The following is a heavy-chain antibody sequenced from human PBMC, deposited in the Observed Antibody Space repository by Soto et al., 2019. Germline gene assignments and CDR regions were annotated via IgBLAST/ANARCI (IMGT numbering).Heavy chain of an antibody. D-gene: IGHD2-15*01. Sequence: ASVKVSCKASGYTFTSYAMHWVRQAPGQRLEWMGWINAGNGNTKYSQKFQGRVTITRDTSASTAYMELSSLRSEDTAVYYCARGVVVVLAAPYPGPNDAFDIWGQGTMVTVSS. CDR3: ARGVVVVLAAPYPGPNDAFDI. CDR1: GYTFTSYA. J-gene: IGHJ3*02. V-gene: IGHV1-3*01. CDR2: INAGNGNT.